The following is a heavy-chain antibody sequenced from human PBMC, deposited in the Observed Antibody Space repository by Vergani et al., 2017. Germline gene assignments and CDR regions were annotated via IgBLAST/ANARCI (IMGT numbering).Heavy chain of an antibody. CDR2: ISWNSGRI. Sequence: EVQLVESGGGLVQPGRSLRLSCAASGFTFDDYAMHWVRQAPGKGLEWVSGISWNSGRIGYADSVKGRFTISRDNAKNSLYLQMNSLRADDMALYYCAMAKYKYYGMDVWGQGTTVTVSS. CDR3: AMAKYKYYGMDV. D-gene: IGHD4/OR15-4a*01. J-gene: IGHJ6*02. CDR1: GFTFDDYA. V-gene: IGHV3-9*03.